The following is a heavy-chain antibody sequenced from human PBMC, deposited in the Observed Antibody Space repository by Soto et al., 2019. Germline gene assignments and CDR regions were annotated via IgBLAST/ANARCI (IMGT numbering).Heavy chain of an antibody. V-gene: IGHV1-18*01. D-gene: IGHD5-18*01. CDR3: ARERGGYSYGDY. J-gene: IGHJ4*02. CDR1: GYTLSMDS. Sequence: QVQLVQSGAEVKKPGASVKVSWRASGYTLSMDSITWVRQAPGQRLEWMGWFNTYNGNTNYAQKFQGRVTMTTDTSTSTAYMEMRSLRSDDTAVYYCARERGGYSYGDYWGQGALVTVSS. CDR2: FNTYNGNT.